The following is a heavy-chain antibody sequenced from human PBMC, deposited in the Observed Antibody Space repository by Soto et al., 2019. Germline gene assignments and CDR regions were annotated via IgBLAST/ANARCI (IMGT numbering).Heavy chain of an antibody. J-gene: IGHJ3*01. V-gene: IGHV1-8*01. CDR1: GYTFTSYD. Sequence: ASLKVSCKASGYTFTSYDINWVRQATGQGLEWMGWMNPNSGNTGYAQKFQGRVTMTRNTSISTAYMELSSLRSEDTAVYYCARGLPSSQADLARAIATFGEWGEGTMVT. CDR2: MNPNSGNT. D-gene: IGHD2-21*01. CDR3: ARGLPSSQADLARAIATFGE.